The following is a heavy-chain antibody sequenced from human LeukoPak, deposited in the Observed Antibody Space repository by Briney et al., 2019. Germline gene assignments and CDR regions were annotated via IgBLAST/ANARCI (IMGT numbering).Heavy chain of an antibody. D-gene: IGHD2-8*01. CDR2: IHYSGSS. CDR1: GGSISSYY. J-gene: IGHJ4*02. Sequence: SETLSLTCTVSGGSISSYYWSWIRQSPEKGLEWIGNIHYSGSSVYNPSLRSRVSMSIDRSLKQFFLKLTSVTAADTAVYYCVLAPNSNWFDFWGQGILVTVSS. V-gene: IGHV4-59*08. CDR3: VLAPNSNWFDF.